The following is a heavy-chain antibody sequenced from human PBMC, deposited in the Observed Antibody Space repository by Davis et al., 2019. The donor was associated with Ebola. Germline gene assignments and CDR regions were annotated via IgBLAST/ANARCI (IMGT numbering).Heavy chain of an antibody. CDR1: GFTFSSYS. V-gene: IGHV3-48*02. Sequence: PGGSLRLSCAASGFTFSSYSMNWVRQAPGKGLEWVSFLSGSSSAIYYADSVKGRFTISRDNAKNSLYLQMNSLRDEDAAVYYCARDPRYCTSTSCYTDAFDIWGQGTMVTVSS. CDR2: LSGSSSAI. CDR3: ARDPRYCTSTSCYTDAFDI. D-gene: IGHD2-2*02. J-gene: IGHJ3*02.